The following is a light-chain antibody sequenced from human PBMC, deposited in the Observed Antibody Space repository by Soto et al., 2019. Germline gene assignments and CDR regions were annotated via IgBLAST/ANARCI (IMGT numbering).Light chain of an antibody. J-gene: IGLJ2*01. CDR1: SSNIGNNY. CDR3: GTWDNSLSVVV. Sequence: QSVLTQPPSVSAAPGQTVTIACSGSSSNIGNNYVSWYQQLPGTAPKLLMYENDKRPSGIPDRFSGSKSGTSATLGITGLQTGVEADYYCGTWDNSLSVVVFGGGTKLTVL. CDR2: END. V-gene: IGLV1-51*02.